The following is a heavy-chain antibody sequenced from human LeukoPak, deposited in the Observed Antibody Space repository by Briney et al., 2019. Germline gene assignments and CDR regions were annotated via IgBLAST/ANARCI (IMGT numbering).Heavy chain of an antibody. CDR1: GYTLTTYY. Sequence: ASVKVSCKASGYTLTTYYMHWVRQAPGQGLEWMGILNPSVGSTTYAQKFQGRVTMTEDTSTDAAYMELSSLRSEDTAVYYCATGSGRWLDAFDIWGQGTMVTVSS. V-gene: IGHV1-46*01. J-gene: IGHJ3*02. D-gene: IGHD6-19*01. CDR2: LNPSVGST. CDR3: ATGSGRWLDAFDI.